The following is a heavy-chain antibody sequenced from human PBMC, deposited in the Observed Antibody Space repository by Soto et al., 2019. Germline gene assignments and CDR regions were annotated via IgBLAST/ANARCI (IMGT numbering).Heavy chain of an antibody. D-gene: IGHD6-19*01. CDR3: GKERRGSGWSVCNF. J-gene: IGHJ4*02. CDR1: GFTFSSYA. Sequence: PGGSLRLSCAASGFTFSSYAMSWVRQAPGTRLEWVADISGSGDSARYADPVRGRFTISRDNSRDTLYLQMNSLRVDDTAVYYCGKERRGSGWSVCNFWGQGALVTVSS. CDR2: ISGSGDSA. V-gene: IGHV3-23*01.